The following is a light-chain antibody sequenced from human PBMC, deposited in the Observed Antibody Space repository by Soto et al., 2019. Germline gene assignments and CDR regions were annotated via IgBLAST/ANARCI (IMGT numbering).Light chain of an antibody. CDR2: DAS. CDR1: QSVSNH. CDR3: QQYNDWWT. J-gene: IGKJ1*01. V-gene: IGKV3-11*01. Sequence: EIVLTQSPATLSLSPGERATLSCRASQSVSNHLAWYQQKPGQAPRLLIYDASNRATGIPARFSGSGSGTDFTLTISSLEPEDFAVYYCQQYNDWWTFGQGTKVDIK.